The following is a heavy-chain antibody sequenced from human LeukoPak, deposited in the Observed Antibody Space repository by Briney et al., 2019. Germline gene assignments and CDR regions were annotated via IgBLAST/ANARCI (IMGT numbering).Heavy chain of an antibody. V-gene: IGHV1-69*13. D-gene: IGHD2-2*01. CDR2: IIPIFGTA. J-gene: IGHJ3*02. CDR1: GGTFSSYA. Sequence: ASVKVSCKASGGTFSSYAISWVRQAPGQGLEWMGGIIPIFGTANYAQKFQGRVTITADESTSTAYMELSSLRSEDTAVYYCARRRGRVGYCSSTSCPGDAFDIWGQGTMVTVSS. CDR3: ARRRGRVGYCSSTSCPGDAFDI.